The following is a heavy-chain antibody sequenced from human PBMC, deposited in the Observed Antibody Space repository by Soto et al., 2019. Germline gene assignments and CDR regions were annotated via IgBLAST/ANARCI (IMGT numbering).Heavy chain of an antibody. V-gene: IGHV4-30-4*01. CDR2: IYYSGTT. CDR3: ASGQMAVNWFDP. CDR1: GGSINNGDFY. J-gene: IGHJ5*02. Sequence: QVQLQESGPGLVKPSQTLSLTCTVSGGSINNGDFYWSWIRQSPGTGLEWIGFIYYSGTTYYNPSLKSRIIMSVDMSKNQFSLKVRSVTAADTAVYYCASGQMAVNWFDPWGRGTLVTVSS.